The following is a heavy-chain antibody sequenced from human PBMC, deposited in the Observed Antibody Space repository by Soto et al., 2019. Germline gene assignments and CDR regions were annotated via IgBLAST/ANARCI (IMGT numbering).Heavy chain of an antibody. CDR3: ARGGNAGSWQYYRDDY. CDR2: MNPDGSSR. CDR1: GFTFSSNW. Sequence: EVQLVESGGDLVQPGGSLRLSCEASGFTFSSNWMHWVRQAPGKGLVWVSRMNPDGSSRGYADSVKGRFTISRDNAKNTMFLQMNSLKAEDTAVYYCARGGNAGSWQYYRDDYWGQGTLVTVSS. V-gene: IGHV3-74*01. J-gene: IGHJ4*02. D-gene: IGHD3-10*01.